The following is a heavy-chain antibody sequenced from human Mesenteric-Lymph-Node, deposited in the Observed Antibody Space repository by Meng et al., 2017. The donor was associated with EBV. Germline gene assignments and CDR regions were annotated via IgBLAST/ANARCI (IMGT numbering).Heavy chain of an antibody. CDR3: ATSYGYTSTY. D-gene: IGHD5-18*01. J-gene: IGHJ4*02. V-gene: IGHV4-39*07. CDR1: GASTRSTTSY. CDR2: MSHSSRPT. Sequence: QDSRPGVQKPPDNLYLTCSLPGASTRSTTSYWGWIRQSPGKGLEWIGSMSHSSRPTSYNASLKSRVTISIDSSNNQFSLRLQSVTAAHPAVYFCATSYGYTSTYWGPGTLVTSPQ.